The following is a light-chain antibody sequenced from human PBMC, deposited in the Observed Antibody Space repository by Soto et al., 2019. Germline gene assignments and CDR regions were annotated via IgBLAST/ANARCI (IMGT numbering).Light chain of an antibody. CDR3: CSYTTSNTRQIV. V-gene: IGLV2-11*01. CDR2: DVS. CDR1: SSDVCAYNY. J-gene: IGLJ1*01. Sequence: QSALTQPRSVSGSPGQSVTISCTGTSSDVCAYNYVSWYQQHPAKAPNLMIYDVSKRPSGVPDRFSGSKSGNTASLTISGLQPEDEADYYCCSYTTSNTRQIVFGTGTKVTVL.